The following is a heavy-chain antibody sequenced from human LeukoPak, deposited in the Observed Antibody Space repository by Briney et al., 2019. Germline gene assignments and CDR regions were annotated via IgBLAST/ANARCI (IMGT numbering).Heavy chain of an antibody. D-gene: IGHD3-10*01. CDR3: AKGPGSGSYSDDYYFDY. V-gene: IGHV3-30*18. Sequence: PGRSLRLSCAASGFTFSSYGMHWVRQAPGKGLEWVAVISYDGSNKYYADSVRGRFTISRDNSKNTLYLQMNSLRAEDTAVYYCAKGPGSGSYSDDYYFDYWGQGTLVTVSS. J-gene: IGHJ4*02. CDR1: GFTFSSYG. CDR2: ISYDGSNK.